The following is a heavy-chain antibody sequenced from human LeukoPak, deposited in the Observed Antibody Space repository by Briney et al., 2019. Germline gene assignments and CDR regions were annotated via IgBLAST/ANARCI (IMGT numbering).Heavy chain of an antibody. CDR1: GGSFSDYY. D-gene: IGHD2-2*01. Sequence: PSETLSLTCAVYGGSFSDYYWTWIRQPPGKGLEWIGSINYSGNTYYNPSLKSRVTISVDTSRNQFSLKLSSVTAADTALYYCARIDTVVLPSTMFDYWGQGTLVTVSS. V-gene: IGHV4-34*01. J-gene: IGHJ4*02. CDR3: ARIDTVVLPSTMFDY. CDR2: INYSGNT.